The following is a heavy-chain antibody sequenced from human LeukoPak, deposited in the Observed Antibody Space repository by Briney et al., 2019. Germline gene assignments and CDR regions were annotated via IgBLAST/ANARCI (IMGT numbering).Heavy chain of an antibody. CDR1: GFTFSSYS. D-gene: IGHD5-18*01. Sequence: GGSLRLSCAASGFTFSSYSMHWVRQAPGKGLEWVALTSYDGSNKYYADSVKGRFTISRDNSKNTLYLQMNSLRTEDTAMYYCAKDMGYTFGHAFDYWGQGTLVTVSS. V-gene: IGHV3-30-3*01. CDR2: TSYDGSNK. J-gene: IGHJ4*02. CDR3: AKDMGYTFGHAFDY.